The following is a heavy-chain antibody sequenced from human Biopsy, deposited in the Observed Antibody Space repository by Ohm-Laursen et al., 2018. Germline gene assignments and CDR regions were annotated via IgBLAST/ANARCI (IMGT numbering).Heavy chain of an antibody. D-gene: IGHD3-9*01. CDR2: NIPILGTG. J-gene: IGHJ1*01. Sequence: SVKVSCNASGYTFSGYYIHWVRQAPGQGLEWLGGNIPILGTGNYAQKFQDRVTVAADTSTSTATMELRSLRSDDTAVYYCATKLTGYFHHWGQGTLVIVSS. CDR1: GYTFSGYY. CDR3: ATKLTGYFHH. V-gene: IGHV1-69*06.